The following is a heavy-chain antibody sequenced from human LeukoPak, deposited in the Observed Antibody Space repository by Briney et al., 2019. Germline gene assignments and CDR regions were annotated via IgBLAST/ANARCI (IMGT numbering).Heavy chain of an antibody. CDR3: ASVGIAVAGSVDY. V-gene: IGHV3-48*03. CDR2: ISSSGSTI. Sequence: PGGSLRLSCAASGFTFNSYEMNWVGQAPGKGLEWVSYISSSGSTIYYADSVKGRFTISRDNAKNSLYLQMNSLRAEDTAVYYCASVGIAVAGSVDYSGQGTLVTVSS. J-gene: IGHJ4*02. D-gene: IGHD6-19*01. CDR1: GFTFNSYE.